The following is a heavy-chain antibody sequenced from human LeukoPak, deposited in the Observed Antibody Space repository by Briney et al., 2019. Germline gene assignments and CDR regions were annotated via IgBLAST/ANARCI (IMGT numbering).Heavy chain of an antibody. Sequence: SETLSLTCTVAGGSISTYYWSWIRQPAGQGLEWIGRIYTSGSTNYTHSLKSRVTMSVDTSKNQYSLKLSSVTAADTAVYYCALNSGSYYRIYWGQGTLVTVSS. V-gene: IGHV4-4*07. CDR1: GGSISTYY. CDR2: IYTSGST. CDR3: ALNSGSYYRIY. J-gene: IGHJ4*02. D-gene: IGHD1-26*01.